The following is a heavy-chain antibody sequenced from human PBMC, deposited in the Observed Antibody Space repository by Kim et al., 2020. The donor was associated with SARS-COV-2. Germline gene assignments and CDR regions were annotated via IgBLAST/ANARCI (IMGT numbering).Heavy chain of an antibody. Sequence: GGSLRLSCAASGFTFSDHYMSWIRQAPGKGLEWVSYISNNSTYIMYADSVKGRFTISRDNAKNSLCLQMNSLRAEDTAVYYCARAFQHWGQGTLVTVSS. CDR3: ARAFQH. CDR2: ISNNSTYI. V-gene: IGHV3-11*06. J-gene: IGHJ1*01. CDR1: GFTFSDHY.